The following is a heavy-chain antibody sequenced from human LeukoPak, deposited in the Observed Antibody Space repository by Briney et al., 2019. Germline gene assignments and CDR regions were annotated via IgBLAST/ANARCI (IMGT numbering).Heavy chain of an antibody. V-gene: IGHV3-21*01. Sequence: PGGSLRLSCAASGFTFSGYSMNWVRQAPGKGLEWVSSISSSSSYIYYADSVKGRFTISRDNAKNSLCLQMNSLRAEDTAVYYCARDLPAKHSGWYSYFRYGMDVWGKGTTVTVSS. CDR2: ISSSSSYI. J-gene: IGHJ6*04. CDR1: GFTFSGYS. D-gene: IGHD6-19*01. CDR3: ARDLPAKHSGWYSYFRYGMDV.